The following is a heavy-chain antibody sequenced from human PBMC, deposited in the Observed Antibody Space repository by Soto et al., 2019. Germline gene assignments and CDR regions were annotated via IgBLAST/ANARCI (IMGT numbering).Heavy chain of an antibody. J-gene: IGHJ6*02. CDR2: IRSKANSYAT. V-gene: IGHV3-73*01. Sequence: VRQASGKGLEWVGRIRSKANSYATAYAASVKGRFTISRDDSKNTAYLQMNSLKTEDTAVYYCASDTARVYYGIDVWGQGTTVTVSS. CDR3: ASDTARVYYGIDV. D-gene: IGHD5-18*01.